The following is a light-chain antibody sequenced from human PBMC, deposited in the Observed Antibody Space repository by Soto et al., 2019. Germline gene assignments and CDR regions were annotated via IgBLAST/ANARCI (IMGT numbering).Light chain of an antibody. Sequence: DIQMTQSPSSVSSSVGDRVTITCRASQGISSXXXWYQQKPGKAPKLLIYAASSLQSGVPSRFSGSGSGTDFTLTISSLQPEDFATYYCQPANSFPLTFGGGTKVEIK. CDR3: QPANSFPLT. J-gene: IGKJ4*01. CDR1: QGISSX. V-gene: IGKV1-12*01. CDR2: AAS.